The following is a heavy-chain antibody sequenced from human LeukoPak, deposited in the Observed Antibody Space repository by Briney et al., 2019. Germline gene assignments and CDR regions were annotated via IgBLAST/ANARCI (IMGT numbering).Heavy chain of an antibody. V-gene: IGHV3-30-3*01. CDR3: ASLWTGFDY. CDR2: ISYDGSNK. Sequence: GGSPRLSCAASGLTFSSYAMHWVRQAPGKGLEWVAVISYDGSNKYYADSVKGRFTISRDNSKNTLYLQMNSLRAEDTAVYYCASLWTGFDYWGQGTLVTVSS. CDR1: GLTFSSYA. D-gene: IGHD3-10*01. J-gene: IGHJ4*02.